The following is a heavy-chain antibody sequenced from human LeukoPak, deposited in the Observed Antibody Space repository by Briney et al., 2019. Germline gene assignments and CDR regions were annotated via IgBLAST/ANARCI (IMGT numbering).Heavy chain of an antibody. CDR1: GYTFTSYD. CDR2: MNPNSGNT. V-gene: IGHV1-8*01. D-gene: IGHD6-13*01. CDR3: ARGKQQLVPDYYHGVDV. Sequence: ASVKVSCKASGYTFTSYDINWVRQATGQGLEWMGWMNPNSGNTGYAQKFQGRVTMTRNTSISTAYMELSSLRSEDTAVYYCARGKQQLVPDYYHGVDVWGQGTTVTVSS. J-gene: IGHJ6*02.